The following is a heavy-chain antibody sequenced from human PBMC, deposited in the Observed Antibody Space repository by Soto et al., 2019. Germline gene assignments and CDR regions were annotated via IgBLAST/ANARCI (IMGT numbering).Heavy chain of an antibody. Sequence: GGSLRLSCAASGFTFSSYSMNWVRQAPGKGLEWVSSISSSSSYIYYADSVKGRFTISRDNAKNSLYLQMNSLRAEDTAVYYCARDSPGSPYCTNGVCYTRSRDGAAFDIWGQGTMVTVSS. J-gene: IGHJ3*02. CDR2: ISSSSSYI. CDR1: GFTFSSYS. V-gene: IGHV3-21*01. CDR3: ARDSPGSPYCTNGVCYTRSRDGAAFDI. D-gene: IGHD2-8*01.